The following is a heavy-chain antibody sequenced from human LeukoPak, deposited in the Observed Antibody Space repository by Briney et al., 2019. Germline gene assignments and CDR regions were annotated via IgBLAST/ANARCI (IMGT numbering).Heavy chain of an antibody. CDR2: MNRNSGNT. V-gene: IGHV1-8*01. CDR1: GYTFTSYD. CDR3: ARGRDCSSTSCRRNWFDP. J-gene: IGHJ5*02. Sequence: ASVKVSCKXSGYTFTSYDINWVRQSTGQGLEWMGWMNRNSGNTGYAQKFQGRVTMTRNTSISTAYMELSSLRSEDTAVYYCARGRDCSSTSCRRNWFDPWGQGTLVTVSS. D-gene: IGHD2-2*01.